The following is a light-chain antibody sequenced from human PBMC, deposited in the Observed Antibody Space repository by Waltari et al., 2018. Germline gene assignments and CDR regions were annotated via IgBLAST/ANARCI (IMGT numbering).Light chain of an antibody. CDR3: QSYDSSLSGSV. Sequence: QSGLTQPPSVSGAPVQRVTISCTGSSSNIGAGYDVHWYQLLPGTAPKLPIYVNSNRPSGVPDRFSGSKSGTSASLAITGLQAEDEADYYCQSYDSSLSGSVFGGGTKLTVL. V-gene: IGLV1-40*01. CDR2: VNS. J-gene: IGLJ3*02. CDR1: SSNIGAGYD.